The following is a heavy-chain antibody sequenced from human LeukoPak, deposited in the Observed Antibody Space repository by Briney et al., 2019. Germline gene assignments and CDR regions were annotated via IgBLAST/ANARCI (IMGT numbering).Heavy chain of an antibody. CDR3: ARVIATRPHYHYYMDV. CDR2: ISNSGRTI. CDR1: GFTFSDHY. V-gene: IGHV3-11*04. D-gene: IGHD6-6*01. Sequence: GGSLRLSCAASGFTFSDHYMSWIRQPPGKGLEWVSYISNSGRTIYYADSVKGRFTISRGKAENSLYLQMNRLRGEDTAVYYCARVIATRPHYHYYMDVWGKGTTVTVSS. J-gene: IGHJ6*03.